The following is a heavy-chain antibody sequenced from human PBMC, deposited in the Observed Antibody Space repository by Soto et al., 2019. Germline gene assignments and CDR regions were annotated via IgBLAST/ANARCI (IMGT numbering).Heavy chain of an antibody. CDR2: ISGSGGSP. D-gene: IGHD2-15*01. V-gene: IGHV3-23*01. J-gene: IGHJ4*02. Sequence: GGSLRLSCAAFGFTFSSYTMSWVRQAPGKGLEWVSSISGSGGSPNYADSVQGRFTISRDNPKNTLYLQMNSLRAEDTANYYCAKVRCSGGTCYVPDYWGQRALVTVSS. CDR3: AKVRCSGGTCYVPDY. CDR1: GFTFSSYT.